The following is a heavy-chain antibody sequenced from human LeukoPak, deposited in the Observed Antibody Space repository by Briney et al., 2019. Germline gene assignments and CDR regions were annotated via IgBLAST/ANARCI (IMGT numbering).Heavy chain of an antibody. CDR2: IYSGGST. CDR3: ATKERGIVVVVAAAFDI. CDR1: GFTFSSYE. D-gene: IGHD2-15*01. J-gene: IGHJ3*02. Sequence: GGSLRLSCAASGFTFSSYEMNWVRQAPGKGLEWVSVIYSGGSTYYADSVKGRFTISRDNSKNTLYLQMNSLRAEDTAVYYCATKERGIVVVVAAAFDIWGQGTMVTVSS. V-gene: IGHV3-53*01.